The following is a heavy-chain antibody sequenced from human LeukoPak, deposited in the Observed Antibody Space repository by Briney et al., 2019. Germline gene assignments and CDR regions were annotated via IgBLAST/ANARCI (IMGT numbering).Heavy chain of an antibody. CDR2: ISGSGGST. V-gene: IGHV3-23*01. CDR1: GFTFSSYA. Sequence: GGSLRLSCAASGFTFSSYAMSWVRQAPGKGLEWVSAISGSGGSTYYADSVKGRFTTSRDNSKNTLYLQMNSLRAEDTAVYYCAKQIVVVPAAIPDYFDYWGQGTLVTVSS. D-gene: IGHD2-2*02. J-gene: IGHJ4*02. CDR3: AKQIVVVPAAIPDYFDY.